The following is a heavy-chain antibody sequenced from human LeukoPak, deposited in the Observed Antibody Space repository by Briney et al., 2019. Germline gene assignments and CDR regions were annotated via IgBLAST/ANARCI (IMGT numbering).Heavy chain of an antibody. J-gene: IGHJ4*02. V-gene: IGHV1-18*01. CDR1: GYSFTSYG. Sequence: ASVKVSCKASGYSFTSYGFSWVRQAPGQGLEWLGWISAYDGGTNYEQKFQGRVTMTRDTSTSTVYMELSSLRSEDTAVYYCARTGGASDYWGQGTLVTVSS. D-gene: IGHD3-16*01. CDR3: ARTGGASDY. CDR2: ISAYDGGT.